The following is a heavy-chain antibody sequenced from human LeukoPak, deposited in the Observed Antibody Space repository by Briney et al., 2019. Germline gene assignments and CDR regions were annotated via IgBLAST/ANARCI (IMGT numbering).Heavy chain of an antibody. CDR2: IYTSGST. CDR3: ARDTFLAYCGGDCYSDAFDI. V-gene: IGHV4-4*07. Sequence: SETLSLTCTASGGSISSYYWSWIRQPAGKGLEWIGRIYTSGSTNYNPSLKSRVTMSVDTSKKQFSLKLSSVTAADTAVYYCARDTFLAYCGGDCYSDAFDIWGQGTMVTVSS. J-gene: IGHJ3*02. D-gene: IGHD2-21*02. CDR1: GGSISSYY.